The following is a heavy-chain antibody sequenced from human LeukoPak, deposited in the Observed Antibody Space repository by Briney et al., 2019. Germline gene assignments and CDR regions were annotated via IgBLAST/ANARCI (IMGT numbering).Heavy chain of an antibody. V-gene: IGHV1-18*01. D-gene: IGHD6-19*01. Sequence: GASVKVSCKASGYTFTSYGISWVRQAPGQGLEWMGWISAYNGNTNYAQKLQGRVTTATDTSTSTAYMELRSLRSDDTAVYYCAREAVAGTYNWFDPWGQGTLVTVSS. CDR2: ISAYNGNT. CDR1: GYTFTSYG. CDR3: AREAVAGTYNWFDP. J-gene: IGHJ5*02.